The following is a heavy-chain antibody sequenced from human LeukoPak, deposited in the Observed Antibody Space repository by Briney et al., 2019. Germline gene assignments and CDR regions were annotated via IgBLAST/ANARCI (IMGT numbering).Heavy chain of an antibody. J-gene: IGHJ4*02. CDR3: ARDFTIWWWYTPQGYFDY. Sequence: GRSLRLSCAASGFTFSNYGMHWVRQAPGKGLEWVAVISYDGSNKYYADSVKGRFAISRDNSKNTLYLQMSSLRPEDTAVYYCARDFTIWWWYTPQGYFDYWGQGTLVTVSS. D-gene: IGHD2-15*01. CDR1: GFTFSNYG. V-gene: IGHV3-30*03. CDR2: ISYDGSNK.